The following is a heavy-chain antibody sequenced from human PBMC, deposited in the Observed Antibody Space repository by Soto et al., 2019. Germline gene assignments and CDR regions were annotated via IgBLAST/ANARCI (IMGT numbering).Heavy chain of an antibody. CDR3: ARFYSGGYYYAMDV. J-gene: IGHJ6*02. V-gene: IGHV1-69*01. D-gene: IGHD4-4*01. Sequence: QVQLVQSGAEVKKPGSSVRVSCQASGGTFTTYAFNWVRQAPGQGLEWMGGIIPMYNKPNYAPNFLGRVTISADPSTSTAYMELTTLRSDDTAVYFCARFYSGGYYYAMDVWGQGTTVTVSS. CDR2: IIPMYNKP. CDR1: GGTFTTYA.